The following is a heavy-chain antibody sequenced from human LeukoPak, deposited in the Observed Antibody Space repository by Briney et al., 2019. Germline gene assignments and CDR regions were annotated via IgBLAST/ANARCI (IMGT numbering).Heavy chain of an antibody. V-gene: IGHV3-23*01. J-gene: IGHJ4*02. D-gene: IGHD6-13*01. CDR1: GFTFSSYC. CDR2: ISSSGGST. Sequence: GGSLRLSCAASGFTFSSYCMSWVRPAAGKGLEWVSAISSSGGSTYFADSLKGRFTISRDNSKNTLYLQMISLRAEDTAVYYCGKGRGSSWYSDYWGQGTLVTVSS. CDR3: GKGRGSSWYSDY.